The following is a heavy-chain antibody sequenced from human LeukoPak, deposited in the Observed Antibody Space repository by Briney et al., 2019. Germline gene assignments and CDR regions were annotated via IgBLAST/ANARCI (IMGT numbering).Heavy chain of an antibody. CDR2: INHSGST. D-gene: IGHD3-22*01. CDR3: ARGTSTYYYDSSGYYTLYYYYMDA. V-gene: IGHV4-34*01. Sequence: SETLSLTCAVYGGSFSGYYWSWIRQPPGKGLEWIGEINHSGSTNYNPSLKSRVTISVDTSKNQFSLKLSSVTAADTAVYYCARGTSTYYYDSSGYYTLYYYYMDAWGKGTTVTVSS. J-gene: IGHJ6*03. CDR1: GGSFSGYY.